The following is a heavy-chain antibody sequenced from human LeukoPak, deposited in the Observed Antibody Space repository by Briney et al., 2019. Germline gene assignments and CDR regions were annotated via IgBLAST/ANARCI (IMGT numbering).Heavy chain of an antibody. Sequence: RGSLRLSCAASGFTFSSYWMSWVRQAPGKGLEWVANIKQDGSEKYYVDSVKGRFTISRDNAKNSLYLQMNSLRAEDTAVYYCAREGYYDFWSGSSYYFDYWGQGTLVTVSS. CDR2: IKQDGSEK. CDR1: GFTFSSYW. D-gene: IGHD3-3*01. CDR3: AREGYYDFWSGSSYYFDY. J-gene: IGHJ4*02. V-gene: IGHV3-7*01.